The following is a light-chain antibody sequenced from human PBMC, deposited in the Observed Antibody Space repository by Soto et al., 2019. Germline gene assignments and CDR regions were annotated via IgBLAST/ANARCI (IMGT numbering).Light chain of an antibody. V-gene: IGKV2-24*01. CDR1: QSLVHRDGNTY. CDR2: KVS. Sequence: DVVLTQTPLSSPVTLGQPASISCRSSQSLVHRDGNTYLSWLQQRPGQPTRLLIYKVSDRFSGVPDRFSGSGSGTDFTLTISRVEAEDVGNYYCMQATQSTWTFGQGTKVEIK. CDR3: MQATQSTWT. J-gene: IGKJ1*01.